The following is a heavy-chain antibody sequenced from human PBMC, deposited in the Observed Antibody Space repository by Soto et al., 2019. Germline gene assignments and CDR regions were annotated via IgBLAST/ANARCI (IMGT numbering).Heavy chain of an antibody. CDR1: GGTFSSYA. Sequence: ASVKVSCKASGGTFSSYAISWVRQAPGQGLEWMGGIIPIFGTANYAQKFQGRVMITADESTSTAYMELSSLRSEDTAVYYCARADIVATIDVAFDYWGQGTLVTVSS. V-gene: IGHV1-69*13. CDR2: IIPIFGTA. CDR3: ARADIVATIDVAFDY. J-gene: IGHJ4*02. D-gene: IGHD5-12*01.